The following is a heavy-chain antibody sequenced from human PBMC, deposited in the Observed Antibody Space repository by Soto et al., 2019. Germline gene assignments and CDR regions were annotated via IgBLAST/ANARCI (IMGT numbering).Heavy chain of an antibody. D-gene: IGHD4-17*01. V-gene: IGHV1-8*01. CDR2: TNPKSGYT. J-gene: IGHJ4*02. CDR1: GYTFSRYD. CDR3: ASTDGDLGY. Sequence: QVQLVQSGAEVKKPGASVKVSCKASGYTFSRYDINWVRQAPGQGLEWMGWTNPKSGYTGSAQKFQGRITMTRDSSISTAYMELNSLRSEDTAVYYCASTDGDLGYWGQGTLVTVSS.